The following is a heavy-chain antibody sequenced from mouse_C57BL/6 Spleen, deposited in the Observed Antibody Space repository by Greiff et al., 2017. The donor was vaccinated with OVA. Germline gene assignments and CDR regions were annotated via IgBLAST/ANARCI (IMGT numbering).Heavy chain of an antibody. J-gene: IGHJ4*01. Sequence: VQLQQPGAELVKPGASVKLSCKASGYTFTSYWMHWVKQRPGQGLEWIGMIHPNSGSTNYNEKFKSKATLTVDKSSSTAYMQLSSLTSEDSAVCYCAREDYSNFYAMDYWGQGTSVTVSS. CDR1: GYTFTSYW. CDR3: AREDYSNFYAMDY. CDR2: IHPNSGST. D-gene: IGHD2-5*01. V-gene: IGHV1-64*01.